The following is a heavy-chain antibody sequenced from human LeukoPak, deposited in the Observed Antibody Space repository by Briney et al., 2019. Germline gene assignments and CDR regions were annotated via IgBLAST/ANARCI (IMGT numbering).Heavy chain of an antibody. Sequence: SETLSLTCTVSGGSISSSSYYWGWIRQPPGKGLEWVGYIYYSGSTYYNPSLKSRVTISVDTSKNQFSLKLTSVTAADTAIYYCARGNEYTWWQWSQGTLVTVSS. J-gene: IGHJ4*02. D-gene: IGHD2-15*01. CDR1: GGSISSSSYY. CDR2: IYYSGST. CDR3: ARGNEYTWWQ. V-gene: IGHV4-39*07.